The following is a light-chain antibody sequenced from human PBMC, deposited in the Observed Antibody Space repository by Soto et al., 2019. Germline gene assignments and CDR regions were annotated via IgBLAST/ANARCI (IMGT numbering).Light chain of an antibody. CDR1: QSVSSH. CDR3: QQYGSSPWT. V-gene: IGKV3-20*01. CDR2: DAS. J-gene: IGKJ1*01. Sequence: EIVLTQSPATLSLSPGERATLSCRASQSVSSHLAWYQQKPGQAPRLLIYDASNRATGIPARFSGSGSGTDFTLTISRLEPEDFAVYYCQQYGSSPWTFGQGTKVDIK.